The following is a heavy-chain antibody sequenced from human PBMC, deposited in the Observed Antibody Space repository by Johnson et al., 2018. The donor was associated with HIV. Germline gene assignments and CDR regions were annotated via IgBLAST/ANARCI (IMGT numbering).Heavy chain of an antibody. V-gene: IGHV3-30*03. CDR1: GFTFSSYG. J-gene: IGHJ3*02. Sequence: VQVLESGGGVVQPGRSLRLSCAASGFTFSSYGMHWVRQAPGKGLEWVAVISYDGSNKYYADSVKGRFTISRDNSKNTLYLQMNSLRAEDTAVYYCARGGAVTRRSADAFDIWGQGTMVTVSS. D-gene: IGHD4-11*01. CDR3: ARGGAVTRRSADAFDI. CDR2: ISYDGSNK.